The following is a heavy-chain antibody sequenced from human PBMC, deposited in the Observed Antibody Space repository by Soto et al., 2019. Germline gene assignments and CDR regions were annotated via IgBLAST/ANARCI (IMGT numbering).Heavy chain of an antibody. J-gene: IGHJ4*02. V-gene: IGHV4-30-4*01. D-gene: IGHD5-18*01. CDR1: GGSIRGSDDY. CDR2: RYDSGST. CDR3: ASGYSYDDY. Sequence: QVHLQESGPGVVKPSETLSLTCTVSGGSIRGSDDYWSWIRQPPGQGLEWIGYRYDSGSTYYNPSLKSRVFISLDRSENQFSLKLSSVTAEDTAVYYCASGYSYDDYWGQGILVTVSS.